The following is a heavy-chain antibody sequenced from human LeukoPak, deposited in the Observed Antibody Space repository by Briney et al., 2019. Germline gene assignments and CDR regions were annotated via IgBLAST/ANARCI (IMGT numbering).Heavy chain of an antibody. D-gene: IGHD2-21*02. CDR2: FDPEDGEI. V-gene: IGHV1-24*01. J-gene: IGHJ1*01. Sequence: ASVKVSCKVSGYTLTELSMHWVRQAPGKGLEWMGGFDPEDGEIIYAQKFQGRVTMTEDTSTDTAYMELSSLRSEDTAVYYCATEILAYCGGDCYSKYFQHWGQGTLVTVSS. CDR1: GYTLTELS. CDR3: ATEILAYCGGDCYSKYFQH.